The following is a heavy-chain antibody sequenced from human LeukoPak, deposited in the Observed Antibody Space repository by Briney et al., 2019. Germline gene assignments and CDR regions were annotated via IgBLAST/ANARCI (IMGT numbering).Heavy chain of an antibody. Sequence: PGGSLRLFCAASGFTSGFTFDDYGMNWVRQVPGKGLEWVSGISRDGGRTGYADSVQGRFTISRHNSRNSLHLQMNSLRNEDTAFYYCAKDSNYDFWSGYYKGFDNWGQGTLVTVSS. CDR3: AKDSNYDFWSGYYKGFDN. CDR1: GFTFDDYG. CDR2: ISRDGGRT. V-gene: IGHV3-20*04. D-gene: IGHD3-3*01. J-gene: IGHJ4*02.